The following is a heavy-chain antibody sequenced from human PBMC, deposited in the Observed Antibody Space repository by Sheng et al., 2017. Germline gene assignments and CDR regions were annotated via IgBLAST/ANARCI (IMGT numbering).Heavy chain of an antibody. J-gene: IGHJ4*02. D-gene: IGHD6-13*01. CDR3: AGHSSSWYSGYFDY. V-gene: IGHV4-59*01. CDR2: IYYSGST. Sequence: QVHLQESGPGLVKPSETLSLTCTVSGGSIISYYWSWIRQPPGKGLEWIGYIYYSGSTNYNPSLKSRVTISVDTSKNQFSLKLSSVTAADTAVYYCAGHSSSWYSGYFDYWGQGTLVTVSS. CDR1: GGSIISYY.